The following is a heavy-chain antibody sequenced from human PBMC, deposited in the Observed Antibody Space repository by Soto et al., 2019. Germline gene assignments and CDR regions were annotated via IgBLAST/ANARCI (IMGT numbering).Heavy chain of an antibody. Sequence: ASVKVSCKASGYTFTSYAMHWVRQAPGQRLEWMGWINAGNGNTKYSQKFQGRVTITRDTSASTAYMELSSLRSEDTAVYYCARPRAPSSSGWSRAEYFQHWGQGTLVTVSS. CDR3: ARPRAPSSSGWSRAEYFQH. CDR1: GYTFTSYA. D-gene: IGHD6-19*01. V-gene: IGHV1-3*01. J-gene: IGHJ1*01. CDR2: INAGNGNT.